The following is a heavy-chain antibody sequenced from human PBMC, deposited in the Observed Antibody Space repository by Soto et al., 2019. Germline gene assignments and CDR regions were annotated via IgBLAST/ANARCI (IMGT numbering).Heavy chain of an antibody. CDR3: ARLQIEVAGTN. J-gene: IGHJ4*02. Sequence: ASVKVSCKASGYTFSDYYMHWVRQAPGQGLEWMGWINANSGGTTYAQKFQGRVTMTRDTSISTAYMELSRLSSDDTAIYYCARLQIEVAGTNWGQGTLVSVSS. CDR2: INANSGGT. V-gene: IGHV1-2*02. CDR1: GYTFSDYY. D-gene: IGHD6-19*01.